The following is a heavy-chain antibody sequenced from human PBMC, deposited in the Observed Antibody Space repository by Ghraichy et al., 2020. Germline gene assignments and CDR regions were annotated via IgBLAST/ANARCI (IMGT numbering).Heavy chain of an antibody. CDR2: IWSDGSNE. CDR3: ARDNGGWYKSRMDV. V-gene: IGHV3-33*01. Sequence: GGSLRLSCAASGFTFSGFGMHWVRQAPGKGLEWVAVIWSDGSNEYYIDSVKGRFSISRDNSKNTLYLQMNSLRAEDTAVYYCARDNGGWYKSRMDVWGQGTTVTVSS. CDR1: GFTFSGFG. D-gene: IGHD6-19*01. J-gene: IGHJ6*02.